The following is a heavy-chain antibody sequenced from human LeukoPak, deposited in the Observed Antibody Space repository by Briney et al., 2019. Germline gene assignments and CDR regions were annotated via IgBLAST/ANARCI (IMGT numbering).Heavy chain of an antibody. J-gene: IGHJ4*02. CDR3: ARSRARINYYDSSGYEANFDY. CDR2: INPNSGGT. Sequence: SVKVSCKASGYTFTDYYMHWVRQAPGQGLEWMGRINPNSGGTNYAQKFQGRVTMTRDTSISTAYMELSRLTSDDTAVYYCARSRARINYYDSSGYEANFDYWGQGTLVTVSS. D-gene: IGHD3-22*01. V-gene: IGHV1-2*06. CDR1: GYTFTDYY.